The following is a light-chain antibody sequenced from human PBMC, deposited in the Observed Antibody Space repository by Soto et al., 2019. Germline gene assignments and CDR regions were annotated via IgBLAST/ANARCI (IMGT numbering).Light chain of an antibody. Sequence: DIQMTQSPSSLSVSVGDRVTITCRASQTISTYLNWFQKKPGKAPKFLIYEASNLERGVPSRFSGSGSGTDFTFTINSLQPEDIATYYCQQYHSLPFTFGPGTKLDIK. V-gene: IGKV1-33*01. CDR3: QQYHSLPFT. CDR1: QTISTY. CDR2: EAS. J-gene: IGKJ3*01.